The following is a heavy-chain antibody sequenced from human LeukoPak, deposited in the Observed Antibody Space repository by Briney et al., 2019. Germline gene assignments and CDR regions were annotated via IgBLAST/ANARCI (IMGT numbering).Heavy chain of an antibody. CDR1: GFIFRNYA. CDR3: AKDSEVDASMDH. Sequence: GGSLRLSCAASGFIFRNYAMSWVRQAPGMGLEWVSLISGSGGTTNYADSVKGRFTISRDNSKNTVYLQMNSLRTEDTAVYYCAKDSEVDASMDHWGQGTLVTASS. CDR2: ISGSGGTT. V-gene: IGHV3-23*01. D-gene: IGHD2-15*01. J-gene: IGHJ4*02.